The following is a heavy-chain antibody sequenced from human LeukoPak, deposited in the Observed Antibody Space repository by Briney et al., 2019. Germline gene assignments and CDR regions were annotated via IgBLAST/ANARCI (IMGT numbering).Heavy chain of an antibody. CDR1: GGSISSSSYY. Sequence: SETLSLTCTVSGGSISSSSYYWGWIRQPPGKGLEWIGSIYYSGSTYYNPSLKSRVTISVDTSKNQFSLKLSSVTAADTAVYYCARTYDSSGYLAFDIWGQGTMVTVSS. D-gene: IGHD3-22*01. J-gene: IGHJ3*02. CDR2: IYYSGST. CDR3: ARTYDSSGYLAFDI. V-gene: IGHV4-39*07.